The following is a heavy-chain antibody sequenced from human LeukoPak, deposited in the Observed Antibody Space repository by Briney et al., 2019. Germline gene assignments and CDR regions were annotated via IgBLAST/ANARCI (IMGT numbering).Heavy chain of an antibody. CDR3: ARRALYFDY. CDR2: SYSGGST. J-gene: IGHJ4*02. CDR1: GFIVSSYY. Sequence: SGGSLRLSCAVSGFIVSSYYMTWVRQAPGKGLEWVSLSYSGGSTYYADSVKGRFTISRDNSKNTLYLQMNSLRAEDTAVYYCARRALYFDYWGQGTLVTVSS. V-gene: IGHV3-53*01.